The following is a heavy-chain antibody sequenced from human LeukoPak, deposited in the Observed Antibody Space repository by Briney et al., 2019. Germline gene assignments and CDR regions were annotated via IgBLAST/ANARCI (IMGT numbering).Heavy chain of an antibody. Sequence: GGSLRLSCAASGFTFSSYWMHWVGHAPGKGLVWVSRINSDGSSTSYADSVKGRFTISRDNSKNTLYLQMNNLRAEDTAVYYCASGSIAARPFISAWFDPWGQGTLVTVSS. J-gene: IGHJ5*02. V-gene: IGHV3-74*01. CDR1: GFTFSSYW. CDR3: ASGSIAARPFISAWFDP. D-gene: IGHD6-6*01. CDR2: INSDGSST.